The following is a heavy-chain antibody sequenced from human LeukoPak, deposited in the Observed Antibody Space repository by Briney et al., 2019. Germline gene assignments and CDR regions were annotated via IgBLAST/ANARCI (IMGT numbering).Heavy chain of an antibody. CDR1: GFTVSSNY. CDR3: ATHYAYGGTPLDY. Sequence: GGSLRLSCAASGFTVSSNYMSWVRQAPGKGLEWVSVIYSGGSTYYADSVKGRFTIPRHNSKNTLYLQMNSLRAEDTAVYYCATHYAYGGTPLDYWGQETLVTVSS. V-gene: IGHV3-53*04. CDR2: IYSGGST. J-gene: IGHJ4*02. D-gene: IGHD4-23*01.